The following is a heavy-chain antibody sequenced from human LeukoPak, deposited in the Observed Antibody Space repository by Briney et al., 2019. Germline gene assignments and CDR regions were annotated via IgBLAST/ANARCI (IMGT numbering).Heavy chain of an antibody. CDR2: IYYSGST. Sequence: PSETLSLTCTVSGGSISSYYWSWIRQPPGKGLEWIGYIYYSGSTNYNPSLKSRVTISVDTSKNQFSLKLTSVTAADTAVYYCARAPYSYGYFDYWGQGTLVTVSS. D-gene: IGHD5-18*01. V-gene: IGHV4-59*01. CDR1: GGSISSYY. J-gene: IGHJ4*02. CDR3: ARAPYSYGYFDY.